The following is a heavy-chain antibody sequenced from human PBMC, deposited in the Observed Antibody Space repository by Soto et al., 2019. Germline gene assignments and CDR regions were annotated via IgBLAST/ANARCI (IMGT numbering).Heavy chain of an antibody. V-gene: IGHV3-23*01. CDR3: AKALGLTRWLDRLDFDYFDY. CDR1: GFTFSSYA. J-gene: IGHJ4*02. Sequence: EVQLLESGGGLVQPGGSLRLSCAASGFTFSSYAMSWVRQAPGKGLEWVSAISGSGGSTYYADSVKGRFTISRDNSKNTLYLQLNNLRAEDTAVYYCAKALGLTRWLDRLDFDYFDYWGQGTLVTVSS. CDR2: ISGSGGST. D-gene: IGHD6-19*01.